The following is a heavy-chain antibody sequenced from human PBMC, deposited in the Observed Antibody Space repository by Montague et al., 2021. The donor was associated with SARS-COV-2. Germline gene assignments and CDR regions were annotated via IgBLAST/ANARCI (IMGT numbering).Heavy chain of an antibody. CDR2: IYTGGTT. V-gene: IGHV3-53*04. D-gene: IGHD1-14*01. Sequence: SLRLSCAASGFIVSGYYMSWVRQAPGKGLDWVSVIYTGGTTFYSASVKGRFTISRHNAYNTLYLQMSSLRDDDTAVYYCAAGIGNNALVDWGQGTLVTVSS. CDR1: GFIVSGYY. J-gene: IGHJ4*02. CDR3: AAGIGNNALVD.